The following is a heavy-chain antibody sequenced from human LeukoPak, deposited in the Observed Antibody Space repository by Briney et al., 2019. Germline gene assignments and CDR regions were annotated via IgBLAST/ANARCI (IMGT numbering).Heavy chain of an antibody. CDR3: ARGKGVIRGVSIDY. CDR1: GGSFSDYY. V-gene: IGHV4-34*01. Sequence: SETLSLTCAVYGGSFSDYYWTWIRQPPGKGLEWIGEITPSGKTNYNPSLKIRITISEDTSKTQLSLEVTSVTAADTAVYYCARGKGVIRGVSIDYWGQGTLVTVSS. D-gene: IGHD3-10*01. CDR2: ITPSGKT. J-gene: IGHJ4*02.